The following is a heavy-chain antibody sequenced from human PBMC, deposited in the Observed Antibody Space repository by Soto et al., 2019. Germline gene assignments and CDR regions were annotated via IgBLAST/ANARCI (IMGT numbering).Heavy chain of an antibody. CDR1: GFTFSSYA. J-gene: IGHJ6*02. CDR2: ISGSGGST. V-gene: IGHV3-23*01. Sequence: GGSLRLSCAASGFTFSSYAMSWVRQAPGKGLEWVSAISGSGGSTYYADSVKGRFTISRDNSKNTLYLQMNSLRAEDTAVYYCAKYWMGYCSGGSCSGIYYYGMDVWGQGTTVTVSS. D-gene: IGHD2-15*01. CDR3: AKYWMGYCSGGSCSGIYYYGMDV.